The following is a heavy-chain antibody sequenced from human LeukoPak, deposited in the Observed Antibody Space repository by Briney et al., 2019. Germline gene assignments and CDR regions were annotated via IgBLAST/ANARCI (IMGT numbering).Heavy chain of an antibody. Sequence: SVKVSCKASGGTFSSYAISWVRQAPGQGLEWMGGIIPIFGTANYAQKFQGRVTITADESTSTAYMELSSLRSEDTAVYYCARDWYYGGNSDCWFDPWGQGTLVTVSS. CDR3: ARDWYYGGNSDCWFDP. V-gene: IGHV1-69*01. CDR2: IIPIFGTA. J-gene: IGHJ5*02. D-gene: IGHD4-23*01. CDR1: GGTFSSYA.